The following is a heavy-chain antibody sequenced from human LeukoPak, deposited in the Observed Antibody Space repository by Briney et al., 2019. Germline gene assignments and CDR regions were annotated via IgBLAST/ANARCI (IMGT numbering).Heavy chain of an antibody. D-gene: IGHD3-22*01. J-gene: IGHJ3*02. Sequence: GGSLRLSCAASGFTFDDYGMSWVRQAPGKGLEWVSGINWNGGSTGYADSVKGRFTISRDNAKNSLYLQMNSLRAEDTALYYCARQGRSGCWLGDAFDIWGQGTMVTVSS. CDR1: GFTFDDYG. CDR2: INWNGGST. V-gene: IGHV3-20*04. CDR3: ARQGRSGCWLGDAFDI.